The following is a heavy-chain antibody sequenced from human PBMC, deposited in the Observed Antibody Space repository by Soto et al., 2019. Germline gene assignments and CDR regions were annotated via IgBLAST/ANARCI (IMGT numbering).Heavy chain of an antibody. D-gene: IGHD6-19*01. J-gene: IGHJ5*02. CDR3: ARYASSGNNSVWYTFDP. Sequence: SVKVSCKASGGTFSSYTIDWVRQAPGQGLEWMGGIIPIFGTTNYAKKFQGRVTITADESTSTAYMELSSLRSEDTAVYYCARYASSGNNSVWYTFDPWGQGTLVTVSS. V-gene: IGHV1-69*13. CDR1: GGTFSSYT. CDR2: IIPIFGTT.